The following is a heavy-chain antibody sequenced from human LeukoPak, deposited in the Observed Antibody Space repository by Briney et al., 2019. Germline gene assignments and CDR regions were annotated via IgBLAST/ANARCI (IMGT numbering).Heavy chain of an antibody. Sequence: ASVKVSCKVSGYTLTELSMHWVRQAPGKGLEWMGGFDPEDGETIYAQKFQGRVTMTEDTSTDTAYMELSSLRSEDTAVYYCARGGGYCSGGSCYPSYYYGMDVWGQGTTVTVSS. CDR1: GYTLTELS. V-gene: IGHV1-24*01. J-gene: IGHJ6*02. D-gene: IGHD2-15*01. CDR2: FDPEDGET. CDR3: ARGGGYCSGGSCYPSYYYGMDV.